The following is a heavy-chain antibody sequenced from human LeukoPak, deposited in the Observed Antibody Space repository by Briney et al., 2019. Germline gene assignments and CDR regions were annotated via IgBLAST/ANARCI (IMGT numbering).Heavy chain of an antibody. J-gene: IGHJ4*02. Sequence: GGSLRLSCSASGFTFSTYAMHWVRQAPGKGLEYVSSISSDGGSTFYADSVKGRFTISRDNSKNTLYLQMSNLRSEDTAVYYCVKRGRQGDYAYDYWGQGALVTVSS. V-gene: IGHV3-64D*06. CDR2: ISSDGGST. CDR3: VKRGRQGDYAYDY. D-gene: IGHD4-17*01. CDR1: GFTFSTYA.